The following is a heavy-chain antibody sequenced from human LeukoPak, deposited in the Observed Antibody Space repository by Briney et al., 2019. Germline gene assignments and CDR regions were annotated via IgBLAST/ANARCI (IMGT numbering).Heavy chain of an antibody. CDR1: GYTFTGYY. D-gene: IGHD6-13*01. J-gene: IGHJ4*02. CDR2: IIPIFGTA. V-gene: IGHV1-69*05. Sequence: SVKVSCKASGYTFTGYYMHWVRQAPGQGLEWMGGIIPIFGTANYAQKFQGRVTITTDESTSTAYMELSSLRSEGTAVYYCARDKGDSSSWYPQELDYWGQGTLVTVSS. CDR3: ARDKGDSSSWYPQELDY.